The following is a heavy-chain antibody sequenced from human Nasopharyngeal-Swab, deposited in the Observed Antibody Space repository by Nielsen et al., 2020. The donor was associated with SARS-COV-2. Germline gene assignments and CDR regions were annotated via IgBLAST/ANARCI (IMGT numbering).Heavy chain of an antibody. D-gene: IGHD6-13*01. J-gene: IGHJ5*02. V-gene: IGHV5-51*01. CDR3: ARHSKQLAYNWFDP. CDR2: IYPGDSDT. Sequence: KVSCKGSGYSFTSYWIGWVRQMPGKGLEWMGIIYPGDSDTRYSPSFQGQDTISADKSISTAYLQWSSLKASDTAMYYCARHSKQLAYNWFDPWGQGTLVTVSS. CDR1: GYSFTSYW.